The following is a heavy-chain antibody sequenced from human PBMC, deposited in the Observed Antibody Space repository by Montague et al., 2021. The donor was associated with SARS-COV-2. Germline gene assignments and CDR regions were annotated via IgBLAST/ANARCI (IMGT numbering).Heavy chain of an antibody. CDR3: ARMTVTTALDY. CDR2: IDWDDDK. V-gene: IGHV2-70*11. D-gene: IGHD4-17*01. J-gene: IGHJ4*02. CDR1: GFSLSTSGMC. Sequence: PALVKPTQTLTLTCTFPGFSLSTSGMCVSWIRQPPGKALEWLARIDWDDDKYYSTSLKTRPTISKDTSKNQVVLTMTNMDPVDTATYYCARMTVTTALDYWGQGTLVTVSS.